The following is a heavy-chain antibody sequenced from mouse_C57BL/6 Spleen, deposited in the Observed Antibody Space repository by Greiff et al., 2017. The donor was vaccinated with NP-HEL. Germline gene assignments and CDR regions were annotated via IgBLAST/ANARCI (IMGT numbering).Heavy chain of an antibody. CDR2: INPSNGGT. J-gene: IGHJ1*03. Sequence: VQLQQSGTELVKPGASVKLSCKASGYTFTSYWMHWVKQRPGQGLEWIGNINPSNGGTNYNEKFKSKATLTVDKSSSTAYMQLSSLTSEDSAVYYCAKEGSLLWYFDVWGTGTTVTVSS. CDR1: GYTFTSYW. CDR3: AKEGSLLWYFDV. V-gene: IGHV1-53*01. D-gene: IGHD2-1*01.